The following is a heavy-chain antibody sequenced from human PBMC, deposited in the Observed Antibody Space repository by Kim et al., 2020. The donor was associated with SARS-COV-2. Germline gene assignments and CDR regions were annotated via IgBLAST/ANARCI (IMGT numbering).Heavy chain of an antibody. J-gene: IGHJ4*02. CDR2: VYYTGGT. D-gene: IGHD2-21*01. CDR1: GDSISRGDSY. V-gene: IGHV4-39*07. CDR3: ARDRGDGYVPNIFDY. Sequence: SETLSLTCSVSGDSISRGDSYWGWIRQPPGKGLEWIANVYYTGGTYYNLSLKSRVTISMDTSNNRFSLKIVSLTAADTAVYFCARDRGDGYVPNIFDYWGQGAQVTVSS.